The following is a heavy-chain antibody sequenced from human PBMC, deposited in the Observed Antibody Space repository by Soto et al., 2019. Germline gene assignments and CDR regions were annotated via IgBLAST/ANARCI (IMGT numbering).Heavy chain of an antibody. Sequence: EVKLLESGGGLVQPGGSLRLSCIASGSTYTSYAMSWARQAPGKGLGGASTILGGAVNTHYAHSVKGRFTISRDNSKNTLSLQMNSLRVEDTAVYHCAKGRIAVAAPYNWFDPWGQGTLVTVSS. J-gene: IGHJ5*02. CDR3: AKGRIAVAAPYNWFDP. D-gene: IGHD6-19*01. V-gene: IGHV3-23*01. CDR2: ILGGAVNT. CDR1: GSTYTSYA.